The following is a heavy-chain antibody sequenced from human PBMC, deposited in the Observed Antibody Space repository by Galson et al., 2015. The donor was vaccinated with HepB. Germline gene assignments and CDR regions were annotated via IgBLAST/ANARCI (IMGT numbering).Heavy chain of an antibody. V-gene: IGHV3-11*01. J-gene: IGHJ6*02. D-gene: IGHD2-8*01. CDR1: GFIFSDYY. CDR2: MSSRGSTI. Sequence: SLRLSCAASGFIFSDYYMSWIRQAPGKGLEWVSYMSSRGSTIYYGDSVKGRFTISRDNAKNSLYLQMNSLRGEDTAVYYCARMYCSNGVCLYGMDVWGQGTTVTVSS. CDR3: ARMYCSNGVCLYGMDV.